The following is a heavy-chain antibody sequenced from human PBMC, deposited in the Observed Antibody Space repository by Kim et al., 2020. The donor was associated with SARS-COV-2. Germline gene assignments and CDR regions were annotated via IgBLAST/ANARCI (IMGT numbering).Heavy chain of an antibody. D-gene: IGHD3-10*01. Sequence: SGPTLVNPTQTLTLTCTFSGFSLSTSGMCVSWIRQPPGKALEWLARIDWDDDKYYSTSLKTRLTISKDTSKNQVVLTMTNMDPVDTATYYCARSLTGRASDAFDIWGQGTMVTVSS. J-gene: IGHJ3*02. V-gene: IGHV2-70*11. CDR2: IDWDDDK. CDR3: ARSLTGRASDAFDI. CDR1: GFSLSTSGMC.